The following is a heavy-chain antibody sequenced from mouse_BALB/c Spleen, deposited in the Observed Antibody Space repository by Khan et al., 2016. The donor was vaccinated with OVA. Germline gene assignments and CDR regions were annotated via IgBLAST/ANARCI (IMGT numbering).Heavy chain of an antibody. D-gene: IGHD2-1*01. CDR2: ISYSGNS. J-gene: IGHJ3*01. CDR3: AWELRGFAY. CDR1: GDSITSGY. V-gene: IGHV3-8*02. Sequence: EVKLLESGPSLVKPSQTLSLTCSVTGDSITSGYWNWIRKFPGNKLEYMGYISYSGNSYYNPSLKSRISVTRDTSKTQYYLQLNSVTTEDTATYYCAWELRGFAYWGQGTLVTVSA.